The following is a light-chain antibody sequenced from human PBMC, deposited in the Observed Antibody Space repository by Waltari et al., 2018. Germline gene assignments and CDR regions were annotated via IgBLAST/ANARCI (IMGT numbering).Light chain of an antibody. J-gene: IGKJ1*01. CDR3: QQYNSYPRT. V-gene: IGKV1-5*03. CDR2: KAS. CDR1: QSISDW. Sequence: DIQMTQSPSTLSASIGDRVTITCRASQSISDWLAWYQQKPGRAPKLLIYKASSLERGVPSRFSASGSGTEFTLTISSLQPDDFATYYCQQYNSYPRTFGQGTKVVIK.